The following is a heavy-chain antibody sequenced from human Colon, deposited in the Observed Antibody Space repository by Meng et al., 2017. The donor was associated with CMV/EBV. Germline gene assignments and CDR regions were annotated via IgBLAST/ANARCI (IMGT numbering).Heavy chain of an antibody. CDR3: ARHELLPYYYGFDV. J-gene: IGHJ6*02. Sequence: ASVKVSCKASGYSFTNYAVTWVRQAPGQGLEWMGWMSPHNGKTNFAPKFQDSITMTTDTSTSTAYMELRSLRSDDTAVYFCARHELLPYYYGFDVWGQGTAVTVSS. D-gene: IGHD1-7*01. V-gene: IGHV1-18*01. CDR1: GYSFTNYA. CDR2: MSPHNGKT.